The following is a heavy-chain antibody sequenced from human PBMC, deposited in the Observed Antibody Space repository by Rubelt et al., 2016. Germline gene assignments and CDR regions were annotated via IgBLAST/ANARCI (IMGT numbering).Heavy chain of an antibody. D-gene: IGHD4-17*01. CDR3: GRAWEYGDRFPIDD. CDR1: GYSFITYA. Sequence: QVQLVQSGAEMRKPGASVKVSCQTSGYSFITYAVNWVRQAPGQGLEWMGWISAYNGDTKNAHKLKGRVTLTKDTSTNKAYVELTNLKSDDTAVYYCGRAWEYGDRFPIDDWGQGTLVTVSS. CDR2: ISAYNGDT. J-gene: IGHJ4*02. V-gene: IGHV1-18*01.